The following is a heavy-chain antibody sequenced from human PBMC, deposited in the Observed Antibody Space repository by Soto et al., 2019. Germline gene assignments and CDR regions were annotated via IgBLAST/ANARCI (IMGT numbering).Heavy chain of an antibody. V-gene: IGHV3-23*01. J-gene: IGHJ4*02. Sequence: EVQLLESGGGLVQPGGSLRLSCAASGFTVSSYAMSWVRQAQGKGLELFSAISGSGGSTYYADSVKGRFTISGYNSKNTLYLQMNSLRAEDTAVYYCAKDRVVVVAAPFYNWGQGTLGTVSS. CDR3: AKDRVVVVAAPFYN. CDR1: GFTVSSYA. CDR2: ISGSGGST. D-gene: IGHD2-15*01.